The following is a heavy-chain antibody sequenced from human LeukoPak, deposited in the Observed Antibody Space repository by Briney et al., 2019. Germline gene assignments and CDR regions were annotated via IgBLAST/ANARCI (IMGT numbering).Heavy chain of an antibody. D-gene: IGHD6-19*01. Sequence: VGSLRLSRAASGFTIIKYWMRWVRETPGKGQEWLADIKEDGSKEYFVDSVKGRFTISGDNTKNSVYLQKKSIRAEDTAVYYCARDFGDSSGWYRDYWGKGTLVIVSS. J-gene: IGHJ4*02. CDR2: IKEDGSKE. CDR3: ARDFGDSSGWYRDY. CDR1: GFTIIKYW. V-gene: IGHV3-7*01.